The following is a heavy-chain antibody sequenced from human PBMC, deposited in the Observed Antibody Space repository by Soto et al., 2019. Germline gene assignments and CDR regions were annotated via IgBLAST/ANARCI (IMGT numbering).Heavy chain of an antibody. J-gene: IGHJ5*02. V-gene: IGHV3-7*01. CDR3: VRGARHYAA. D-gene: IGHD4-17*01. CDR2: IKPDESEK. CDR1: GFTFSDSW. Sequence: EVQLVESGGGLVQPGGSLRLSCPASGFTFSDSWMTWVRQAPGKGLEWVARIKPDESEKKYADSVKGRFSISRDNAKNSINLQKDSLRGEGTAVYYCVRGARHYAAWGQGTLVTVSS.